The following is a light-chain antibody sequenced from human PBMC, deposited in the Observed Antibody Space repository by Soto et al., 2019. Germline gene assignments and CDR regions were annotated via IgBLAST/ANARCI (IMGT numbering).Light chain of an antibody. V-gene: IGKV3-20*01. CDR1: QGVSSY. CDR3: QQYGSSGT. Sequence: EIVLTQSPGTLSLSPGERATLSCRASQGVSSYLAWYQQKPGQAPRLLIYGASTRATGIPARFSGSGSGTDFTLTISRLEPEDFAVYYCQQYGSSGTFGQGTKVDIK. J-gene: IGKJ1*01. CDR2: GAS.